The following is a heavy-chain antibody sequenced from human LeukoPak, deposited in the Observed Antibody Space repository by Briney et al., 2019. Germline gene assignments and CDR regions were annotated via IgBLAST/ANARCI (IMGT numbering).Heavy chain of an antibody. CDR1: GYTFTSYD. V-gene: IGHV1-8*01. D-gene: IGHD2-2*01. Sequence: GASVKVSCKASGYTFTSYDINWVRQATGHGLEWMGWMDPISGNTGYAQKFQGRVTMTRNTSISTAYMELSSLRSEDTAVYYCARVRRGYCSSTSCSSYNWFDPWGQGTLVTVSS. CDR2: MDPISGNT. J-gene: IGHJ5*02. CDR3: ARVRRGYCSSTSCSSYNWFDP.